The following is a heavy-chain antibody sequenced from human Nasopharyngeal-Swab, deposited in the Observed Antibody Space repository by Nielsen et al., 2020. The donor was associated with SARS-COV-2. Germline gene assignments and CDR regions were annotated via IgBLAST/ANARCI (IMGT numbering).Heavy chain of an antibody. CDR1: GGTFSSYA. J-gene: IGHJ5*02. CDR3: ARDTRPGWSWFDP. CDR2: IIPIFGTA. D-gene: IGHD3-3*01. Sequence: SVKVSCKASGGTFSSYAISWVRQAPGQGLEWMGGIIPIFGTASYAQKFQGRVTMTRDTSTSTVYMELSSLRSEDTAVYYCARDTRPGWSWFDPWGQGTLVTVSS. V-gene: IGHV1-69*05.